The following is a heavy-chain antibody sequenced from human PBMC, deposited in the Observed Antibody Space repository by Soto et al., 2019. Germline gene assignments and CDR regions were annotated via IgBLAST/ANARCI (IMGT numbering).Heavy chain of an antibody. CDR3: AKGSGRFDP. D-gene: IGHD6-25*01. J-gene: IGHJ5*02. CDR2: IFYPGST. Sequence: QVQLQESGPGLVKPSVTLSLTCAVSGGSISSGNWWSWVRQPPGMGLEWIGEIFYPGSTNYNPSLKCRVTLSVDKSKNRFSLRLTSVTGADTAMYYWAKGSGRFDPWGQGTLVTVSS. V-gene: IGHV4-4*02. CDR1: GGSISSGNW.